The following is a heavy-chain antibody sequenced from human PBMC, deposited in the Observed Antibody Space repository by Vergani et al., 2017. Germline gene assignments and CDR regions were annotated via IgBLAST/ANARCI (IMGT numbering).Heavy chain of an antibody. CDR3: ARVDYGSGRQFDY. J-gene: IGHJ4*02. V-gene: IGHV4-61*02. CDR1: GGSISSGNYY. Sequence: QVQLQESGPGLVKPSQTLSLTCTVSGGSISSGNYYWSWIRQPAGKGLEWIGRIYTSGSTNYNPSLKSRVTISIDTSKNQFSLKLNSVTAADTAGYYCARVDYGSGRQFDYWGQGTLVTVSS. D-gene: IGHD3-10*01. CDR2: IYTSGST.